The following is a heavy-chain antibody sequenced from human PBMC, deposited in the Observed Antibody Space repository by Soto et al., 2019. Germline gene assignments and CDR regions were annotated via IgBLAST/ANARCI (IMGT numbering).Heavy chain of an antibody. D-gene: IGHD1-7*01. Sequence: EVQLVDSGGGLVQPGGSLRLSCAASEFTFRSYWMHWVRQSPGKGLVWVSRISGDGSSTNYAYSVKGRFTISRDNAKNTVYLQIDSLRAEDTAVYYCARSLPGTYGAFDLWGQGTMVTVSS. V-gene: IGHV3-74*01. CDR3: ARSLPGTYGAFDL. CDR2: ISGDGSST. J-gene: IGHJ3*01. CDR1: EFTFRSYW.